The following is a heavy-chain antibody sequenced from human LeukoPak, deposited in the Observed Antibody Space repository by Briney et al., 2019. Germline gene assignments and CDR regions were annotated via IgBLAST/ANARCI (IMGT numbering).Heavy chain of an antibody. CDR3: ARGPPTGARKTTVVTPVALSPFDY. J-gene: IGHJ4*02. D-gene: IGHD4-23*01. Sequence: SETLSLTCAVYGGSFSGYYWSWIRQPPGKGLEWIGEINHSGSTNYNPSLKSRVTISVDTSKNQFSLKLSSVTAADTAVYYCARGPPTGARKTTVVTPVALSPFDYWGQGTLVTVSS. V-gene: IGHV4-34*01. CDR2: INHSGST. CDR1: GGSFSGYY.